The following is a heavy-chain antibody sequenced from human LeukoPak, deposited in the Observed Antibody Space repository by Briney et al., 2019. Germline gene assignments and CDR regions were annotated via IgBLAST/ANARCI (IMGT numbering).Heavy chain of an antibody. Sequence: GASVKVSCKASGYTFTGYYMHWVRQVPGQGLEWMGWINPNSGGTNYAQKFQGRVTMTRDTSISTAYMELSRLRSDDTAVYYCARVGELLGFGFDYWGQGTLVTVSS. CDR2: INPNSGGT. D-gene: IGHD1-26*01. V-gene: IGHV1-2*02. CDR3: ARVGELLGFGFDY. J-gene: IGHJ4*02. CDR1: GYTFTGYY.